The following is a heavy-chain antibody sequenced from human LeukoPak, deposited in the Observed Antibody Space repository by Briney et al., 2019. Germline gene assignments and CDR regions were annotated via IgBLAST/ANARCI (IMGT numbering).Heavy chain of an antibody. J-gene: IGHJ5*02. Sequence: ASVKVSCKASGYTFTGYYMHWVRQAPGQGLEWMGWINPNSGGTNYAQKFQGWVTMTRDTSISTAYMELSRLRSDDTAVYYCARGRILYSTPRLFDPWGQGTLVTVSS. CDR2: INPNSGGT. CDR1: GYTFTGYY. V-gene: IGHV1-2*04. D-gene: IGHD2-8*01. CDR3: ARGRILYSTPRLFDP.